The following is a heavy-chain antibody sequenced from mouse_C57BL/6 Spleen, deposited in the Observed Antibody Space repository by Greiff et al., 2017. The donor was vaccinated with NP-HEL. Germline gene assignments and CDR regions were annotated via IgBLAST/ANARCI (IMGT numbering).Heavy chain of an antibody. V-gene: IGHV1-4*01. J-gene: IGHJ2*01. D-gene: IGHD1-1*01. CDR1: GYTFTSYT. CDR3: ARGSSPPFDY. Sequence: VHLVESGAELARPGASVKMSCKASGYTFTSYTMHWVKQRPGQGLEWIGYINPSSGYTKYNQKFKDKATLTADKSSSTAYMQLSSLTSEDSAVYYCARGSSPPFDYWGQGTTLTVSS. CDR2: INPSSGYT.